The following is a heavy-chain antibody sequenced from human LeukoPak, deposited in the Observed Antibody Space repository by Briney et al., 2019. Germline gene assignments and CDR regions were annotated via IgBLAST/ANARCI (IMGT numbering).Heavy chain of an antibody. Sequence: SETLSLTCTVSGDSISSDYWSWIRQPPGKGLEWIGYIYYSGSTNYNPSLKSRVPISIDTSKNQFSLKLSSVTAADTAVYYCARATYSNYVYYFDYWGQGTLVTVSS. J-gene: IGHJ4*02. V-gene: IGHV4-59*01. CDR1: GDSISSDY. CDR3: ARATYSNYVYYFDY. D-gene: IGHD4-11*01. CDR2: IYYSGST.